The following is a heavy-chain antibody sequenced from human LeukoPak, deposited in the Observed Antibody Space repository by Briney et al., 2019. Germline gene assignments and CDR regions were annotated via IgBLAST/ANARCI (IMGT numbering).Heavy chain of an antibody. V-gene: IGHV1-69*04. Sequence: SVKVSCKASGGTFSSYAISWVRQAPGQGLEWMGRIIPILGIANYAQKFQGRVTITADKSTSTAYMELSSLISEDTAVYYCARRAPVGVVVVVAANNWFDPWGQGTLVTVSS. J-gene: IGHJ5*02. CDR1: GGTFSSYA. D-gene: IGHD2-15*01. CDR3: ARRAPVGVVVVVAANNWFDP. CDR2: IIPILGIA.